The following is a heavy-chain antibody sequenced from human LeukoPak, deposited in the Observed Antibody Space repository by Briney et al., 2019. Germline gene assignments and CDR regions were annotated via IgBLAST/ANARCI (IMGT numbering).Heavy chain of an antibody. CDR2: IYPGDSES. V-gene: IGHV5-51*01. J-gene: IGHJ4*02. Sequence: GESLKISCKGSGYSFTNFWIAWVRQMPGKGLEWIGIIYPGDSESIYSPSFQGQVTIPADKSTSTAYLQWSSLKASDTAMYYCARRGFGELLYSYYFDYWGQGTLVTVSS. D-gene: IGHD3-10*01. CDR3: ARRGFGELLYSYYFDY. CDR1: GYSFTNFW.